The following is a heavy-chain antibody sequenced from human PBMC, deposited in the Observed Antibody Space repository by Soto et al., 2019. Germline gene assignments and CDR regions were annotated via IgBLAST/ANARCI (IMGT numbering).Heavy chain of an antibody. CDR3: AREANSIDY. J-gene: IGHJ4*02. V-gene: IGHV1-46*01. CDR1: GYTFTGYY. CDR2: INPSAGST. Sequence: VASVKVSCKASGYTFTGYYMHWVRQAPGQGLEWMGIINPSAGSTTYAQNFQGRVTITRDTSTSTVYMELSSLRSEDTAVYYCAREANSIDYWGQGTLVTVSS.